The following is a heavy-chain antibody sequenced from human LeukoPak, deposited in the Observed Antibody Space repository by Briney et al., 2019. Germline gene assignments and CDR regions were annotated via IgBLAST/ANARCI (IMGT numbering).Heavy chain of an antibody. Sequence: GGSLRLSCAASGFTFSNAWMSWVRQAPGKGLEWVGRIKSKTDDGTTDYAAPVKGRFTISRDDSKNTLYLQMNSLKTEDTAVYYCTSQADIVVVPAAGGAFDIWGQGTMVTVSS. CDR3: TSQADIVVVPAAGGAFDI. CDR2: IKSKTDDGTT. CDR1: GFTFSNAW. V-gene: IGHV3-15*01. D-gene: IGHD2-2*01. J-gene: IGHJ3*02.